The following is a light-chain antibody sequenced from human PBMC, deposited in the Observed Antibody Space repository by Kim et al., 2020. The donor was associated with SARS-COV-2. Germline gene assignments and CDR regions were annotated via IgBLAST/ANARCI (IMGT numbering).Light chain of an antibody. CDR3: QQVNSYPYT. J-gene: IGKJ2*01. CDR1: QGISSA. Sequence: AIQLTQSPSSLSASVGDTVTITCRASQGISSALAWYQQKPGKAPKLLIYDASSLEGGVPSRFSGSGSGTDFTLTISSLQPEDFATYSCQQVNSYPYTFGEGTKLEI. CDR2: DAS. V-gene: IGKV1-13*02.